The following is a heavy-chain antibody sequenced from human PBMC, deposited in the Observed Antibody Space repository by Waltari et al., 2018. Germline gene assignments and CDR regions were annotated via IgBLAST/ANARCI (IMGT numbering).Heavy chain of an antibody. V-gene: IGHV3-53*01. D-gene: IGHD6-6*01. CDR2: IYSGGST. Sequence: EVQLVESGGGLIQPGGSLRLSCAASGFTVSSNYMSWVRQAPGKGLEWVSVIYSGGSTYYADSVKGRFTISRDNSKNTLYLQMNSLRAEDTAVYYCAREDSRIAARPGAFDIWGQGTMVTVSS. J-gene: IGHJ3*02. CDR3: AREDSRIAARPGAFDI. CDR1: GFTVSSNY.